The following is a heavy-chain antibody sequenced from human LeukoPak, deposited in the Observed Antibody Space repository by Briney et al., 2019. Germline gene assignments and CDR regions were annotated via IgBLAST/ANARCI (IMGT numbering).Heavy chain of an antibody. D-gene: IGHD2-2*01. CDR3: AAMYCSSTSCSHDAFDI. Sequence: SVKVFCKASGGTFSSYAISWVRQAPGQGLEWMGGIIPIFGTANYAQKFQGRVAITTDESTSTAYMELSSLRSEDTAVYYCAAMYCSSTSCSHDAFDIWGQGTMVTVSS. CDR1: GGTFSSYA. J-gene: IGHJ3*02. V-gene: IGHV1-69*05. CDR2: IIPIFGTA.